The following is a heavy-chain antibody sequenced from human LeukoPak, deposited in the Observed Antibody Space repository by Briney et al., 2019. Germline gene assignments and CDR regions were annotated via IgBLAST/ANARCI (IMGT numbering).Heavy chain of an antibody. J-gene: IGHJ4*02. CDR2: INPNSGGT. CDR3: ARVGGWHEIDY. V-gene: IGHV1-2*02. D-gene: IGHD6-19*01. CDR1: GYTFTVYY. Sequence: ASVKVSCKASGYTFTVYYMHWVRQAPGQGLEWMGWINPNSGGTNYAPNFHGRVTMTRDTSVSTACMELSRLRSDDTAIYYCARVGGWHEIDYWGQGTLVTVSS.